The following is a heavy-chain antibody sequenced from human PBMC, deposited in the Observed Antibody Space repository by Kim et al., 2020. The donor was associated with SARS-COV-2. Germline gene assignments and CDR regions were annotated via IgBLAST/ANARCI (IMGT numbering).Heavy chain of an antibody. V-gene: IGHV2-5*02. D-gene: IGHD3-10*01. CDR3: AHSGQGPGVWFGESTTNNWFDP. CDR2: MYWDDDK. J-gene: IGHJ5*02. CDR1: GFSLSNSGVG. Sequence: SGPTLVNPTQTLTLTCSFSGFSLSNSGVGVGWIRQPPGKALEWLALMYWDDDKRYSPSLKSRLTIIKDTSKNQVVLTMTNMDPVDTATYYCAHSGQGPGVWFGESTTNNWFDPWDQGARVTVSS.